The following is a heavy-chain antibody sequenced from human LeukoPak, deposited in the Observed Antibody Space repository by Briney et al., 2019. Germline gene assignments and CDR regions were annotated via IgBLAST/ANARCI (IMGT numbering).Heavy chain of an antibody. CDR3: AKDLGRLQHYYFDY. J-gene: IGHJ4*02. CDR1: GFTFSSYG. V-gene: IGHV3-30*18. Sequence: PGGSLRLSCAASGFTFSSYGMHWVRQAPGQGLEWVAVISYDGSNKYYADSVKGRFTISRDNSKNTLYLQMNSLRAEDTAVYYCAKDLGRLQHYYFDYWGQGTLVTVSS. D-gene: IGHD5-24*01. CDR2: ISYDGSNK.